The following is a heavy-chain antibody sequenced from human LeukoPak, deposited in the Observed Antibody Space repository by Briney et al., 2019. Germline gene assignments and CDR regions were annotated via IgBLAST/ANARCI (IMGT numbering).Heavy chain of an antibody. J-gene: IGHJ4*02. Sequence: SVKVSCKASGGTFSSYAISWVRQAPGQGLEWMGGIIPIFGTANYAQKFQGRVIITRDTSATIAYMELRRLRSEDTAVYYCARGIEASSGWYVIDYWGQGTLVIVSS. D-gene: IGHD6-19*01. CDR3: ARGIEASSGWYVIDY. CDR2: IIPIFGTA. V-gene: IGHV1-69*05. CDR1: GGTFSSYA.